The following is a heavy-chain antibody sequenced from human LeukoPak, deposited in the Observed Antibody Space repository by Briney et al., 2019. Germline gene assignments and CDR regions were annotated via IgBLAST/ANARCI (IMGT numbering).Heavy chain of an antibody. CDR3: AKTSLLCPGAFDI. D-gene: IGHD3-10*02. Sequence: PGGSLRLSCAASGFTFSSYEMNWVRQAPGKGLEWVSYISSSGSTIYYADSVKGRFTISRDNAKNSLYLQMNSLRAEDTAVYYCAKTSLLCPGAFDIWGQGTMVTVSS. V-gene: IGHV3-48*03. J-gene: IGHJ3*02. CDR2: ISSSGSTI. CDR1: GFTFSSYE.